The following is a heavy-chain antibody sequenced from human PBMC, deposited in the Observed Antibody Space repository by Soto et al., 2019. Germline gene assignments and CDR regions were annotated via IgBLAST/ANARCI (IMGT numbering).Heavy chain of an antibody. J-gene: IGHJ5*02. Sequence: PSETMSVSCAVYGESFSGYYWSGILQPPGKGLEWIGEINHSGSTNYNPSLKSRVTISVDTSKNQFSLKLSSVTAADTAVYYCARGRAGRIAAAFDPWGQGTLVTVSS. CDR2: INHSGST. CDR3: ARGRAGRIAAAFDP. CDR1: GESFSGYY. D-gene: IGHD6-13*01. V-gene: IGHV4-34*01.